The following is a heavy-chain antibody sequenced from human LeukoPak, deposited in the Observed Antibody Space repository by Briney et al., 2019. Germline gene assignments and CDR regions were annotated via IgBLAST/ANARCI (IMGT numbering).Heavy chain of an antibody. D-gene: IGHD6-19*01. CDR3: ARGAYSSGSYYFDH. CDR2: IIPMFGTA. J-gene: IGHJ4*02. CDR1: GYTFTSYG. V-gene: IGHV1-69*13. Sequence: ASVKVSCKASGYTFTSYGISWVRQAPGQGLEWMGGIIPMFGTADYAQKFQGRVTITADESTSTAYMQLSSLRSEDTAVYYCARGAYSSGSYYFDHWGQGTLVTVSS.